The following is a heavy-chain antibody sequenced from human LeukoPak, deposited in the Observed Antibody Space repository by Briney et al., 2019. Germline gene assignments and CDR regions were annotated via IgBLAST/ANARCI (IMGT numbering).Heavy chain of an antibody. Sequence: GGSLRLSCAASGFTFSSYAMSWVRQAPGKGLEWVSAISGSGGSTYYADSVKGRFTISRDNSKNTLYLQMNSLRAEDTAVYYCARVTYYYGSGSVYYYYGMDVWGQGTTVTVSS. J-gene: IGHJ6*02. CDR3: ARVTYYYGSGSVYYYYGMDV. CDR2: ISGSGGST. CDR1: GFTFSSYA. D-gene: IGHD3-10*01. V-gene: IGHV3-23*01.